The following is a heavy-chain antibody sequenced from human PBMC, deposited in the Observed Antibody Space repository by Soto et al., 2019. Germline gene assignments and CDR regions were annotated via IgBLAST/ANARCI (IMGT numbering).Heavy chain of an antibody. CDR3: AKCRTYDFWSGYLD. Sequence: GGSLRLSCGVSGFKFKNHGMHWLRQAPGKGLEWVAVIAFDGSEKFYSDSVEGRFSISRDNSKNTLYLQMNSLRAEDTAVYYCAKCRTYDFWSGYLDWGQGTLVTVSS. CDR1: GFKFKNHG. D-gene: IGHD3-3*01. J-gene: IGHJ4*02. CDR2: IAFDGSEK. V-gene: IGHV3-30*18.